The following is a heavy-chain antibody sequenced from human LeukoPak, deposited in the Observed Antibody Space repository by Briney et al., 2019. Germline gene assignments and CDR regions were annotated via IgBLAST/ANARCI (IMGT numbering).Heavy chain of an antibody. CDR3: AKDPARGLTGYNDY. Sequence: QAGGSLRLSCAASGFTFSSYGMSWVRQAPGKGLEWVSAISGSGGSTYYADSVKGRLTISRDNSKNTLYLQMNSLRAEDTAVYYCAKDPARGLTGYNDYWGQGTLVTVSS. CDR1: GFTFSSYG. CDR2: ISGSGGST. J-gene: IGHJ4*02. V-gene: IGHV3-23*01. D-gene: IGHD3-9*01.